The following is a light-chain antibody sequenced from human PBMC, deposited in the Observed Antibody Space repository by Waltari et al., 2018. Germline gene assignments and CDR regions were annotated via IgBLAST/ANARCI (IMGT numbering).Light chain of an antibody. CDR1: QAISNS. CDR2: AAS. CDR3: QKYNRAPRT. J-gene: IGKJ1*01. Sequence: DIQMTQSPSSLSASVGDRVTITCRASQAISNSLAWYQQKPGKVPKLLIYAASTLQSGGPSRFSGSGSGTDFTLTISSRQPEDIATYYCQKYNRAPRTFGQGTKVEIE. V-gene: IGKV1-27*01.